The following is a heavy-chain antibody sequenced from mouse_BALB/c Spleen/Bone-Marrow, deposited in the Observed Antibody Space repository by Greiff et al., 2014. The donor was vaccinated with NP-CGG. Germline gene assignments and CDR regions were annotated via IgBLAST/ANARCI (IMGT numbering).Heavy chain of an antibody. CDR3: GRDYGNYGFAY. Sequence: VQLKESGGGLVKPGGSLKLSCAASGFTFSSYAMSWVRQTPEKRLEWVATISSGGSYTYYPDSVKGRFTISRDNAKNTLYLQMSSLRSEDAAMYYCGRDYGNYGFAYWGQGTLVTVSA. J-gene: IGHJ3*01. D-gene: IGHD2-1*01. V-gene: IGHV5-9-3*01. CDR1: GFTFSSYA. CDR2: ISSGGSYT.